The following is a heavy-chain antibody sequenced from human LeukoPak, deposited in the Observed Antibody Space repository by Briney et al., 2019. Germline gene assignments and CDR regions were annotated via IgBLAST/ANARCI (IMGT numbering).Heavy chain of an antibody. V-gene: IGHV1-2*02. CDR2: INPNSGCT. CDR1: GYIFTDYY. J-gene: IGHJ4*02. Sequence: GASVKVSCKASGYIFTDYYMHWVRQTPGQGLEGMGWINPNSGCTNSAQNFRRRVTMTRDTTISTAYLELSGRRSDGTAVYFCARRGGTIGWATLDYWGQGTLVTVPS. D-gene: IGHD2-15*01. CDR3: ARRGGTIGWATLDY.